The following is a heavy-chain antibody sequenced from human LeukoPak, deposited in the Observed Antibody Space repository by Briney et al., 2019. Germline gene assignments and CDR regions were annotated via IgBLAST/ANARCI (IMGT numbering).Heavy chain of an antibody. CDR2: INAGNGNT. CDR1: GYTFTSYA. D-gene: IGHD6-13*01. J-gene: IGHJ4*02. V-gene: IGHV1-3*01. Sequence: ASVKLSCKASGYTFTSYAMHWVRQAPGQRLEWMGWINAGNGNTKYSQKFQGRVTITRDTSASTAYMELSSLRSEDTAVYYCARLSPYSSSWYFLDYWGQGTLVTVSS. CDR3: ARLSPYSSSWYFLDY.